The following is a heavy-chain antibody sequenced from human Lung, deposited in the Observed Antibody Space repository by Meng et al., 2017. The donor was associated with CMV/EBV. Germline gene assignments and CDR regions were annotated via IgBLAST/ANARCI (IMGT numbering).Heavy chain of an antibody. D-gene: IGHD1-7*01. J-gene: IGHJ4*02. CDR3: ARDTGNFQIDF. CDR1: GGSISTSGSY. Sequence: QLQLQESGPGLVKPSETLSLICTGSGGSISTSGSYWGWVRRPPGKGLEWIGSVHSSGSTFYIPSLKSRLTISLDTSKNQFSLRLSSVTAADTALYYCARDTGNFQIDFWGPGTLVTVSS. V-gene: IGHV4-39*07. CDR2: VHSSGST.